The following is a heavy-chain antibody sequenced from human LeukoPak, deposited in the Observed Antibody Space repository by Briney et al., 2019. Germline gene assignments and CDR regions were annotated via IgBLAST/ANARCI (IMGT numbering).Heavy chain of an antibody. CDR3: ARQGSGSPDDAFDI. D-gene: IGHD3-10*01. CDR2: IYRCGST. V-gene: IGHV3-53*01. CDR1: GFTVSSNY. J-gene: IGHJ3*02. Sequence: GGSLRLSCAASGFTVSSNYMSWVRQAPGKGLEWVSVIYRCGSTYYADSVKGRFTISRDNSKNTLYLQMNSLRAEDTAVYYCARQGSGSPDDAFDIWGQGTMVTVSS.